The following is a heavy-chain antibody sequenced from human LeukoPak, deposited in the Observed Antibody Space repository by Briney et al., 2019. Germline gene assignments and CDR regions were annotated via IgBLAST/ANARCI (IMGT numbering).Heavy chain of an antibody. CDR1: GYTFTSYY. D-gene: IGHD6-19*01. J-gene: IGHJ3*02. CDR2: INPSGGST. Sequence: GASVKVSCKASGYTFTSYYMHWVRQAPGQGLEWMGIINPSGGSTSYAQKFQGRVTMTRDTSISTAYMELSRLRSDDTAVYYCARGPRLDSSGWYYGAFDIWGQGTMVTVSS. CDR3: ARGPRLDSSGWYYGAFDI. V-gene: IGHV1-46*01.